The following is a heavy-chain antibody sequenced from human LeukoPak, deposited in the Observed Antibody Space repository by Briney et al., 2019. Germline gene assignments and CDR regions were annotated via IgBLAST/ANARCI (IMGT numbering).Heavy chain of an antibody. D-gene: IGHD1-26*01. J-gene: IGHJ4*02. V-gene: IGHV3-23*01. CDR3: AKVLVGAAIDY. Sequence: GGSLRLSCAASGFSFNIYGMSWVRQTPGKGLEWVSGISGSGGNTYYTDSVKGRFTISRDNTKNTLYLQMNSLRAEDTAVYYCAKVLVGAAIDYWGQGTLVTVSS. CDR1: GFSFNIYG. CDR2: ISGSGGNT.